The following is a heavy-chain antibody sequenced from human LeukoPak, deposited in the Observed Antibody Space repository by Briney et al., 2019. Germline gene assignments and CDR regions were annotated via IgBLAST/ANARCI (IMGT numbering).Heavy chain of an antibody. CDR2: IYTDGST. CDR1: GFIVSSNY. J-gene: IGHJ4*02. CDR3: ARDGHGYIDY. V-gene: IGHV3-53*01. D-gene: IGHD3-16*02. Sequence: GGSLRLSCAASGFIVSSNYMSWVRQPPGKGLEWVSIIYTDGSTYYADSVKGRFTISRDNSKNTLYLQMSSLRAEDTAVYYCARDGHGYIDYWGQGTLVTVSS.